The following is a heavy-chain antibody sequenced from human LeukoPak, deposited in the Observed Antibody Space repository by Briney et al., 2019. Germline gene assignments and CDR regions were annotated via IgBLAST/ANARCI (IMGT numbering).Heavy chain of an antibody. V-gene: IGHV3-30*02. CDR1: GFTFSRYD. CDR2: LLYDGSSK. J-gene: IGHJ6*03. CDR3: AKASYYYYYYMDV. Sequence: PGGSLRLSCVASGFTFSRYDMHWVRQAPGKGPEWLTFLLYDGSSKYYADSVKGRFTISRDNSKNTLYLQMNSLRAEDTAVYYCAKASYYYYYYMDVWGKGTTVTISS.